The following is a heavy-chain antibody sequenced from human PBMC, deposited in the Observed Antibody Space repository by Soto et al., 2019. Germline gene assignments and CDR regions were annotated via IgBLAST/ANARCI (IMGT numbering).Heavy chain of an antibody. CDR2: IYHTGST. D-gene: IGHD2-2*01. CDR3: AKSGYSTSAHFDY. CDR1: GGSISTIGHS. V-gene: IGHV4-31*03. J-gene: IGHJ4*02. Sequence: SETMSLTCSLSGGSISTIGHSWTWIRQPPGKGLEWIGSIYHTGSTYYSKSLRSRLTMSVDTSKSQFSLRLSSVTAADTAVYYCAKSGYSTSAHFDYWGQGSLVTVS.